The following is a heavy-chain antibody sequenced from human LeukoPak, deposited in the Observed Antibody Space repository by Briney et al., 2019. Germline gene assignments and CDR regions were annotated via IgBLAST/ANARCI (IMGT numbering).Heavy chain of an antibody. J-gene: IGHJ3*02. CDR1: GYTFTGYY. CDR3: ARDPGGQTAFDI. V-gene: IGHV1-2*02. CDR2: INPNSGGT. D-gene: IGHD3-16*01. Sequence: GASVRVSCKASGYTFTGYYMHWVRQAPGQGLEWMGWINPNSGGTNYAQKFQGRVTMTMDTSTSTAYMELRSLTPDDTAMYFCARDPGGQTAFDIWGQGTKVIVSS.